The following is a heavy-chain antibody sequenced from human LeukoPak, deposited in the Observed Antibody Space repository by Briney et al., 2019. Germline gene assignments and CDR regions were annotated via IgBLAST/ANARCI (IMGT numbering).Heavy chain of an antibody. CDR1: GYSISSGYY. V-gene: IGHV4-38-2*02. CDR2: IYHRGSS. CDR3: GRWVGSSYGGSLGFVDS. D-gene: IGHD5-18*01. J-gene: IGHJ4*02. Sequence: SETLSLTCTVSGYSISSGYYWGWMRQPPGKGLEWIGGIYHRGSSYYNPSLKSRLTMSVATSKNQFSLRLTSVTATDTGVYFCGRWVGSSYGGSLGFVDSWGQGTVVTVSS.